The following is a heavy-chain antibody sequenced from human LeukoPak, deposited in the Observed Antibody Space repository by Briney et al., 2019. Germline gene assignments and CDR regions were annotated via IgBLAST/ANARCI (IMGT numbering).Heavy chain of an antibody. V-gene: IGHV4-59*01. CDR1: GGSISGYY. D-gene: IGHD6-6*01. J-gene: IGHJ5*02. CDR2: IYHSGNT. Sequence: PSETLSLTCTVSGGSISGYYWTWIRQPPGKGLEWIGYIYHSGNTNYNPSLKSRVTISVDTSKNQFSLKVSSVTAADTAVYYCARHSSSSRGWFDPWGQGTLVTVSS. CDR3: ARHSSSSRGWFDP.